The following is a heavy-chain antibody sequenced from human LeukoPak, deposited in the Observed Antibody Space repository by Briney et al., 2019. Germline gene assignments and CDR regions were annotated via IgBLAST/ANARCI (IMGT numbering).Heavy chain of an antibody. CDR3: ARDPPSRGTRYFDY. D-gene: IGHD3-16*01. CDR2: LKQDGSEK. CDR1: GFTFSSYA. J-gene: IGHJ4*02. Sequence: GGSLRLSCAASGFTFSSYAMTWVRQAPGKGLEWVANLKQDGSEKYYVDSVKGRFTISRDNAKNSLYLQMDSLRVEDTAVYYCARDPPSRGTRYFDYWGQGILVTVSS. V-gene: IGHV3-7*01.